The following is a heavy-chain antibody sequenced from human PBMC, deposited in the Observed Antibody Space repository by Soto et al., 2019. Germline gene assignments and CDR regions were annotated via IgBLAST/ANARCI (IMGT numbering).Heavy chain of an antibody. CDR1: GFTVSSNY. J-gene: IGHJ4*02. Sequence: PGGSLRLSCAASGFTVSSNYMSWVRQAPGKGLEWVSVIYSGGSTYYADSVKGRFTISRDNSKNTLYLQMNSLRAEDTAVYYCARAINYGDYLYYFDYWGQGTLVTGSS. V-gene: IGHV3-53*01. CDR3: ARAINYGDYLYYFDY. D-gene: IGHD4-17*01. CDR2: IYSGGST.